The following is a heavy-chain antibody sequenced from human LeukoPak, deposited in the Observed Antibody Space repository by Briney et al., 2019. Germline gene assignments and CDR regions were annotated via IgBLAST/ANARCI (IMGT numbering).Heavy chain of an antibody. V-gene: IGHV1-69*01. CDR3: AEKSMVRGVDDAFDI. J-gene: IGHJ3*02. D-gene: IGHD3-10*01. CDR1: GGTFSSYA. CDR2: IIPIFGTA. Sequence: GSSVKVSCKASGGTFSSYAISWVRQAPGQGLEWMGGIIPIFGTANYAQKFQGRVTITADESTSTAYMELSSLRSEGTAVYYCAEKSMVRGVDDAFDIWGQGTMVTVSS.